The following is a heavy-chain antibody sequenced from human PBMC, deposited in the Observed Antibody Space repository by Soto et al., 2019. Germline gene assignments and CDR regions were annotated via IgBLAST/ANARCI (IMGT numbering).Heavy chain of an antibody. D-gene: IGHD3-3*01. CDR3: ARAGPVRITIFGVVTTRAEEVVPFDI. CDR1: GYTFTVYF. J-gene: IGHJ3*02. V-gene: IGHV1-2*04. CDR2: INPNSGGT. Sequence: ASLKVSWKASGYTFTVYFMHWVRQAPGQGLEWMGWINPNSGGTNYAQKFQGWVTMTRDTSISTAYMELSRLRSDDTAVYYCARAGPVRITIFGVVTTRAEEVVPFDIWGQATMVTVSS.